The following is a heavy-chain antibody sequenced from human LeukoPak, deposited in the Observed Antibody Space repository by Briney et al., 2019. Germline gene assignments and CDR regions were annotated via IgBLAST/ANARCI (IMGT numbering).Heavy chain of an antibody. V-gene: IGHV4-34*01. J-gene: IGHJ4*02. D-gene: IGHD4-11*01. Sequence: PSETLSLTCAVYGGSFTIYSWAWIRQPPGKSLEWVGEISPSGNTQYNPSLKSRVTISLDASKSQFYLKLNSVTAADTAVYYCARRVRSADYRLDYWGQGTLVTVSS. CDR2: ISPSGNT. CDR1: GGSFTIYS. CDR3: ARRVRSADYRLDY.